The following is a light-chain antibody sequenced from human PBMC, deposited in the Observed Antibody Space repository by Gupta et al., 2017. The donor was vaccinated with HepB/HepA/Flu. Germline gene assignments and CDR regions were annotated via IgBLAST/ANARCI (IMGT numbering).Light chain of an antibody. CDR3: QQRSNWPLIT. V-gene: IGKV3-11*01. Sequence: IVLTQPPANLSLSPGEIATVSGRASESVRSYLAWYQQKHGQAPRLLIYDVSETATGIPARFSGSGSGTDYTLTISSLEPEDFAVYYCQQRSNWPLITFGQGTRLEIK. CDR2: DVS. CDR1: ESVRSY. J-gene: IGKJ5*01.